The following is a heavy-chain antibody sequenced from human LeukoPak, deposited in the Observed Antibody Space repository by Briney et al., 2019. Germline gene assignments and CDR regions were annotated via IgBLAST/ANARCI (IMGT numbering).Heavy chain of an antibody. V-gene: IGHV4-30-4*01. D-gene: IGHD3-22*01. Sequence: SETLSLTCTVSGGSISSGDYYWSRIRQPPGKGLEWIGYIYYSGSTYYNPSLKSRVTTSVDTSKNQFSLKLSSVTAADTAVYYCARNSGYYDSSGYFVNFFDYWGQGTLVTVSS. CDR2: IYYSGST. J-gene: IGHJ4*02. CDR1: GGSISSGDYY. CDR3: ARNSGYYDSSGYFVNFFDY.